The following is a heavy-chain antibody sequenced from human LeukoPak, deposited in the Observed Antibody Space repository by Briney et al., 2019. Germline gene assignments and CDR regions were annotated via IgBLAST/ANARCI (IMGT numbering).Heavy chain of an antibody. CDR2: ISSSGSTI. CDR3: ARVDYGDYYADY. D-gene: IGHD4-17*01. V-gene: IGHV3-48*03. Sequence: PGGSLRLSCAASGFTFSSYEMNWVRQAPGKGLEWVSYISSSGSTIYYADSVKGRFTISRDNAKNSLYLQMISLRAEDTAVYYCARVDYGDYYADYWGQGTLVTVSS. CDR1: GFTFSSYE. J-gene: IGHJ4*02.